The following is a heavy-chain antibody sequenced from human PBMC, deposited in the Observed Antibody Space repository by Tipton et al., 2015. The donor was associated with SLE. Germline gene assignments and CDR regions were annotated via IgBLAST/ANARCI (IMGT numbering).Heavy chain of an antibody. CDR1: GVSISSSY. CDR2: IYTSGAT. CDR3: ATVWLHHAFDI. D-gene: IGHD3-16*01. J-gene: IGHJ3*02. V-gene: IGHV4-4*07. Sequence: TLSLTCNVSGVSISSSYWSWIRQPAGKGLEWIGRIYTSGATDDNPSLKSRVTMSVDMSKNQIFLKITSVTAVDSSVYFFATVWLHHAFDIWGQWSRVNVSS.